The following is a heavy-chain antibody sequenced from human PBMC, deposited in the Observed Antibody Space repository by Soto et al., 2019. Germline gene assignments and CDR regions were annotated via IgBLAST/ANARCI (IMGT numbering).Heavy chain of an antibody. CDR3: ARSQGSSTSLEIYYYYYYGMDV. CDR1: GGTFSSYA. Sequence: QVQLVQSGAEVKKPGSSVKVSCKASGGTFSSYAISWVRQAPGQGLEWMGGIIPISDTTNYAQKLQGRVTITADDSTSTAYMELSSLRSEETAVYYCARSQGSSTSLEIYYYYYYGMDVWGQGTTVTVSS. V-gene: IGHV1-69*01. D-gene: IGHD2-2*01. J-gene: IGHJ6*02. CDR2: IIPISDTT.